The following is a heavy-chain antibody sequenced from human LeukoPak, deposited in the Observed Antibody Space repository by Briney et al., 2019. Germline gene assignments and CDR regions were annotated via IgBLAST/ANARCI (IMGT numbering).Heavy chain of an antibody. CDR1: GGSISSYY. J-gene: IGHJ4*02. CDR2: IYYRGST. Sequence: SETLSLTCTVSGGSISSYYWSWIRQPPGKGLEWIGYIYYRGSTNYNPSLKSRVTISVDTSKNQFSLKLSSVTAADTAVYYCARHQDDYVWGSYRFDYWGQGTLVTVSS. V-gene: IGHV4-59*08. D-gene: IGHD3-16*02. CDR3: ARHQDDYVWGSYRFDY.